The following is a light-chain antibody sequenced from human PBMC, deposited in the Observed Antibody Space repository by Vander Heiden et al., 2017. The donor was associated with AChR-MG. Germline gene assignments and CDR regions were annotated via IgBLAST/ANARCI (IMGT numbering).Light chain of an antibody. CDR3: QQSYSTRYT. J-gene: IGKJ2*01. V-gene: IGKV1-39*01. CDR1: QSISSY. Sequence: IQMTQSPSSLSASVGDRVTITCRASQSISSYLNWYQQKPGKAPKLLIYTASSLQSGVPSRFSGSGSGTDFTLTISSLHPEDFATYYCQQSYSTRYTFGQGTKLEIK. CDR2: TAS.